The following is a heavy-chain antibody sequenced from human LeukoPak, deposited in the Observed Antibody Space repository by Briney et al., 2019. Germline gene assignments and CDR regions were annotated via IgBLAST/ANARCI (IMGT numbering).Heavy chain of an antibody. D-gene: IGHD3-22*01. CDR2: IIPIFGTA. J-gene: IGHJ4*02. CDR3: ARDLGRYYYDSSGYYNDY. V-gene: IGHV1-69*13. Sequence: GASVKVSCKASGSTFSSYAISWVRQAPGQGLEWMGGIIPIFGTANYAQKFQGRVTITADESTSTAYMELSSLRSEDTAVYYCARDLGRYYYDSSGYYNDYWGQGTLVTVSS. CDR1: GSTFSSYA.